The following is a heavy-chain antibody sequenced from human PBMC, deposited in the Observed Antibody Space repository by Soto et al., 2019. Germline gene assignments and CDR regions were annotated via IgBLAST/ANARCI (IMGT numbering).Heavy chain of an antibody. J-gene: IGHJ6*02. CDR3: ARGAARMKTNYYYYYGMDV. V-gene: IGHV1-2*02. CDR2: INPNSGGT. D-gene: IGHD6-6*01. CDR1: GYTFTGYY. Sequence: GASVKVSCKASGYTFTGYYMHWVRQAPGQGLEWMGWINPNSGGTNYAQKFQGRVTMTRDTSISTAYMELSRLRSDDTAVYYCARGAARMKTNYYYYYGMDVWGQGTTVTVSS.